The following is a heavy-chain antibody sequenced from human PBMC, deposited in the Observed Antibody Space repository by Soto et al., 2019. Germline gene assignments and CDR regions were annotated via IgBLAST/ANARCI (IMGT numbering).Heavy chain of an antibody. J-gene: IGHJ6*02. V-gene: IGHV3-21*06. CDR1: GLSFSTHS. CDR2: ISSSSYYL. CDR3: ARNRDPSSKTHGMDV. Sequence: EVQLVESGGGLVEPGGSLRLSCTPSGLSFSTHSMNWVRQAPGKGLEWVSSISSSSYYLYYADSVKGRFTISRDNAKNTLFLQMNSLRADDTAVYYCARNRDPSSKTHGMDVWGQGTTVTVSS.